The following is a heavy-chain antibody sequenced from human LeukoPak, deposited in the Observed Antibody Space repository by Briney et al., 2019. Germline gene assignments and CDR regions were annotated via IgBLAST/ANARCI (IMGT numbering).Heavy chain of an antibody. J-gene: IGHJ3*02. CDR1: GGSISSGDYY. CDR2: IYYSGST. D-gene: IGHD3-22*01. V-gene: IGHV4-30-4*08. CDR3: ASSRRYYYGSSGYYAFDI. Sequence: SETLSLTCTVSGGSISSGDYYWSWIRQPPGKGLEWIGYIYYSGSTYYNPSLKSRVTISVDTSKIHFSLKLCSVTAADTALYYCASSRRYYYGSSGYYAFDIWGQGTMVTVSS.